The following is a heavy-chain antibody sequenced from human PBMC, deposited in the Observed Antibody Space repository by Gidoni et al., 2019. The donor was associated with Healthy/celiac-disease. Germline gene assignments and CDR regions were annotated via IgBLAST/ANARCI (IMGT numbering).Heavy chain of an antibody. CDR3: AKDGQDIVVVPAAAYYYYYYMDV. Sequence: QVQLVESGGGVVQPGRSLRLSCAASGFTFSSYGLPWVRPAPGKGLEWVAVISYDGSNKYYADSVKGRFTISRDNSKNTLYLQMNSLRAEDTAVYYCAKDGQDIVVVPAAAYYYYYYMDVWGKGTTVTVSS. D-gene: IGHD2-2*01. CDR1: GFTFSSYG. CDR2: ISYDGSNK. J-gene: IGHJ6*03. V-gene: IGHV3-30*18.